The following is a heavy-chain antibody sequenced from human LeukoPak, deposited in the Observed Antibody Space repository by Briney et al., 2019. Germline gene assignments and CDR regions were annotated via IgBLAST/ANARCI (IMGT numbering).Heavy chain of an antibody. D-gene: IGHD3-22*01. CDR1: GFTFSSYS. CDR3: ARGDYYDSSGYYNY. Sequence: NPGGSLRLSCAASGFTFSSYSMNWVRQAPGKGLEWVSSISSSSSYIYYADSVKGRFTISRDNAKNSLYLQTNSLRAEDTAVYYCARGDYYDSSGYYNYWGQGTLVTVSS. CDR2: ISSSSSYI. V-gene: IGHV3-21*01. J-gene: IGHJ4*02.